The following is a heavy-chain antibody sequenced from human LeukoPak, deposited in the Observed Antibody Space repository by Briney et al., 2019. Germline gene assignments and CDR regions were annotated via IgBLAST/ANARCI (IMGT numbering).Heavy chain of an antibody. J-gene: IGHJ4*02. CDR2: ISSSGSTT. V-gene: IGHV3-11*01. CDR1: GFTFSDYY. D-gene: IGHD6-19*01. CDR3: ASWPVGWYGEDS. Sequence: GGSLRLSCAASGFTFSDYYMSWLRQAPGKGLEWVSYISSSGSTTYYADSVKGRFTISRDNSKNTLYLQMNSLRVEDTAVYYCASWPVGWYGEDSWGQGTLVTVSS.